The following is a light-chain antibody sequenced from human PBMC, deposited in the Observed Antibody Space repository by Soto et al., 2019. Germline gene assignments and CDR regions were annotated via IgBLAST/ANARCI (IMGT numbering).Light chain of an antibody. J-gene: IGLJ3*02. CDR3: QTWGTGIQV. Sequence: QLVLTQSPSASASLGASVKLICTLSSGHSSYAIAWHQQQPEKGPRYLIKLNSDGSHSKGDGIPDRFSGSSSGAVRYLTISSLQSEDEADYYCQTWGTGIQVFGGGTKLTVL. V-gene: IGLV4-69*01. CDR2: LNSDGSH. CDR1: SGHSSYA.